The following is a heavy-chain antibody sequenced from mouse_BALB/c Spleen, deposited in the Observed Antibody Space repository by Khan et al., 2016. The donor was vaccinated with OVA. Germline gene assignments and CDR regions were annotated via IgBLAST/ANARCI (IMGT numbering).Heavy chain of an antibody. J-gene: IGHJ4*01. D-gene: IGHD2-14*01. V-gene: IGHV2-6-4*01. Sequence: QVQLKQSGPGLVAPSQSLSITCTVSGFSLSSYSIHWVRQPPGKGLEWLGMIWGGGSTDYNSDLKSRLSISKDNSKGQVFLKMHSLQTDDTAMYYSARADYRYDGYYAMDYWGQGTSVTVSS. CDR3: ARADYRYDGYYAMDY. CDR1: GFSLSSYS. CDR2: IWGGGST.